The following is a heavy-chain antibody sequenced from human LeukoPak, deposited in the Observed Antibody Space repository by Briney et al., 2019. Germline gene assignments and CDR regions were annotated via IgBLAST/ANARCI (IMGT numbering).Heavy chain of an antibody. J-gene: IGHJ4*02. CDR2: IYYSGST. CDR1: GGSISRYY. V-gene: IGHV4-59*12. CDR3: ARDTGYNTFDC. Sequence: PSETLSLTCTVSGGSISRYYWSWTRQPPGKGLEWIGHIYYSGSTNHNPSLRSRVTISVDTSKNQFSLKLSSVTAADTAVYYCARDTGYNTFDCWGQGTLVTVSS. D-gene: IGHD5-24*01.